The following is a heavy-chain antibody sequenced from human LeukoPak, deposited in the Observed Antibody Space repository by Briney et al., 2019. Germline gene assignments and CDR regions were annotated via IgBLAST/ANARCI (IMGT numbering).Heavy chain of an antibody. Sequence: GGSLRLSCAASGFTFTDYAMSWVRQAPGKGLEWVSSISGGAANSRYADSVKGRFTISRDNSKNTLYLQMNSLRAEDTALYYCAKVRGFGLVPNDYWGQGALVTVSS. D-gene: IGHD2-2*01. CDR2: ISGGAANS. J-gene: IGHJ4*02. V-gene: IGHV3-23*01. CDR1: GFTFTDYA. CDR3: AKVRGFGLVPNDY.